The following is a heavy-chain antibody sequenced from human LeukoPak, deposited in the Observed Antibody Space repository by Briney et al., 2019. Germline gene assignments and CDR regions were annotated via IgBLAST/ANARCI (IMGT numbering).Heavy chain of an antibody. CDR1: GRSITSYY. Sequence: PSETLSLTCTVSGRSITSYYWSWIRHPPGKGLEWIGYIYNSGSTNYNPSLKGRVTISVDTSKNQFSLKLSSVTAADTAVYYCARLYSSSLGRVFDYWGQGTLVTVSS. J-gene: IGHJ4*02. V-gene: IGHV4-59*01. CDR2: IYNSGST. CDR3: ARLYSSSLGRVFDY. D-gene: IGHD4-11*01.